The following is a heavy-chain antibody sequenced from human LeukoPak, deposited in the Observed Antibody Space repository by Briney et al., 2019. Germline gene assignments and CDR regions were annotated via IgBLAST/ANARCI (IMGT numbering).Heavy chain of an antibody. D-gene: IGHD3-9*01. J-gene: IGHJ4*02. Sequence: ASVKVSCKTSGYTFTDYYIHWVRQAPGQGLESMGWINPKIGGTNYAPRFQGRVSMTSDTSITTAYMQLRRVTSDNTAVYYCARDSSRRPQKYDIATSFSTENWGQGTLVAVSS. CDR3: ARDSSRRPQKYDIATSFSTEN. CDR1: GYTFTDYY. CDR2: INPKIGGT. V-gene: IGHV1-2*02.